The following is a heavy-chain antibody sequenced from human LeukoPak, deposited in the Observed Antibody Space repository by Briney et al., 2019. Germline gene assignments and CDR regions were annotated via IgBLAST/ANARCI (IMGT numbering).Heavy chain of an antibody. CDR3: AREASGYYGSGEGFDY. CDR1: GFTFSSYA. CDR2: ISYDGSNK. D-gene: IGHD3-10*01. J-gene: IGHJ4*02. V-gene: IGHV3-30-3*01. Sequence: GRSLRLSCAASGFTFSSYAMHWVRQAPGKGLEWVAVISYDGSNKYYADSVKGRFTISRDNSKNTLYLQMNSLRAEDTAVYYCAREASGYYGSGEGFDYWGQGTLVTVSS.